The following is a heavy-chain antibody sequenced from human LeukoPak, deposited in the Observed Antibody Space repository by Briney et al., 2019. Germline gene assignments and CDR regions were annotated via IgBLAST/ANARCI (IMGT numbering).Heavy chain of an antibody. V-gene: IGHV3-7*01. CDR3: VRVLGIAMTTAFNY. D-gene: IGHD3-22*01. CDR1: GFTFSTYW. CDR2: IKEDGSEK. J-gene: IGHJ4*02. Sequence: PGGSLRLSCAASGFTFSTYWMSWVRQAPGKGLEWVANIKEDGSEKYYVDSVRGRFAISRDNAKNSLYLQMNSLRAEDTAVYYCVRVLGIAMTTAFNYWGQGTLVTVSS.